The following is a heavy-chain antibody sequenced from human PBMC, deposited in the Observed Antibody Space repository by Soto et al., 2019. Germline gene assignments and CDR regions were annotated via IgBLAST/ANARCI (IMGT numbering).Heavy chain of an antibody. CDR3: AREPIAVAGRDYYKGMDV. V-gene: IGHV1-46*01. D-gene: IGHD6-19*01. CDR2: INPSGGRI. Sequence: QVQLVQSGAEVKKPGASVKVSSKASGCTFTSYYMHWVRQAPGQGLEWMGVINPSGGRITYAQNFQGRVTMTRDTSTSTVYMELSSLRSEDTAVYYCAREPIAVAGRDYYKGMDVWGQGTTVTVSS. CDR1: GCTFTSYY. J-gene: IGHJ6*02.